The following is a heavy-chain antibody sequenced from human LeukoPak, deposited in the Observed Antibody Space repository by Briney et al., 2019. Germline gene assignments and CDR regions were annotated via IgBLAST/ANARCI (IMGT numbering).Heavy chain of an antibody. V-gene: IGHV3-7*01. J-gene: IGHJ3*02. CDR1: GFSFSDYS. Sequence: GGSLRLSCAASGFSFSDYSMTWIRQAPGKGLEWVSNIKQDGSEKYYVDSVKGRFTISRDNAKNSLYLQMNSLRAEDTAVYYCARTDNGYDSSGYLLVGNAFDIWGQGTMVTVSS. D-gene: IGHD3-22*01. CDR3: ARTDNGYDSSGYLLVGNAFDI. CDR2: IKQDGSEK.